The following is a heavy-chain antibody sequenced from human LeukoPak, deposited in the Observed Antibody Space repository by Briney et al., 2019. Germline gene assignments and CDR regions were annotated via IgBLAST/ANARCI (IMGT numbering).Heavy chain of an antibody. CDR1: GYTFTGYY. CDR2: INPNSGDT. V-gene: IGHV1-2*02. D-gene: IGHD3-10*01. J-gene: IGHJ4*02. Sequence: SVKVSCKASGYTFTGYYMHWVRQASGQGLEWMGWINPNSGDTKHAQKFQGRVTMTRDTSISTAYMELSRLRSDDTAVYYCVRGDTMVRGTLGYWGQGTLVTASS. CDR3: VRGDTMVRGTLGY.